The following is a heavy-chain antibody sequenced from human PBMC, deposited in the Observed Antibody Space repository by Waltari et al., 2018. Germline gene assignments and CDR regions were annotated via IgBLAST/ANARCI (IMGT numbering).Heavy chain of an antibody. V-gene: IGHV1-2*02. CDR2: SNPDTGCT. CDR1: GYTFTDYN. D-gene: IGHD1-26*01. J-gene: IGHJ4*02. CDR3: ARSVSRGAVDY. Sequence: QVQLVQSGTEARKPGASVRVSCKASGYTFTDYNIHWVRKAPGQGLEWMGWSNPDTGCTYYAQKFQGRVTMTWDTSITTAYLELSSLRFDDTALYFCARSVSRGAVDYWGQGALVTVSS.